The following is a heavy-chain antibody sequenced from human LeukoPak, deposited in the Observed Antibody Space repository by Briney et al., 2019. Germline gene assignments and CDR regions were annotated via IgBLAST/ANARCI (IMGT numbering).Heavy chain of an antibody. CDR3: ARGIAAAGTGVDY. V-gene: IGHV1-8*01. J-gene: IGHJ4*02. CDR2: MNPNSGIT. Sequence: ASVKVSCKASGYTFTSCDINWVRQATGQGLEWMGWMNPNSGITGYAQKFQGRVTMTRNTSISTAYMELSSLRSEDTAVYYCARGIAAAGTGVDYWGQGTLVTVSS. D-gene: IGHD6-13*01. CDR1: GYTFTSCD.